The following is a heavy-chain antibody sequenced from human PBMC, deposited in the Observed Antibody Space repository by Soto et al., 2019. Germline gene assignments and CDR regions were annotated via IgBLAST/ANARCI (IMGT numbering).Heavy chain of an antibody. CDR3: ARTYGSGTFHYMDV. CDR2: IYYIGST. CDR1: GGSISSYY. Sequence: QVQLQDSGPGLVKPSETLSLTCTVSGGSISSYYWSWIRQPPGKGLEWIGYIYYIGSTNYNPSLKIRVAIAVDTSKNQFSLRLISVTAADTAVYYCARTYGSGTFHYMDVWGKGTTVTVSS. D-gene: IGHD3-10*01. J-gene: IGHJ6*03. V-gene: IGHV4-59*08.